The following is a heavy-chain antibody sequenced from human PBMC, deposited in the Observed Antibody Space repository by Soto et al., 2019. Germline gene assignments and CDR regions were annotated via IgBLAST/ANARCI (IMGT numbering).Heavy chain of an antibody. Sequence: GGSLRLSCVASGFTFSSYAMSWVRQAPGKGLEWVSAISGSGGSTYYADSVKGRFTISRDNSKNTLYLQMNSLRAEDTAVYYCAKDRGGYYDSSGYYLYYYYGMDVWGQGTTVTVSS. CDR2: ISGSGGST. J-gene: IGHJ6*02. CDR3: AKDRGGYYDSSGYYLYYYYGMDV. CDR1: GFTFSSYA. D-gene: IGHD3-22*01. V-gene: IGHV3-23*01.